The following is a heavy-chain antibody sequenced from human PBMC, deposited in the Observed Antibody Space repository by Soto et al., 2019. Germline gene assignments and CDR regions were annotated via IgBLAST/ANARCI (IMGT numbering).Heavy chain of an antibody. Sequence: QVQLVQSGAEVKKPGSSVKVSCKASGGTFSSYAISWVRQAPGQGLEWMGGIIPIFGTANYAQKSQGRVTITADXSXNXXYMELSSQRSEDTAVYYCAGPPELTRIYYYYGMVVWGQGTTVTVSS. V-gene: IGHV1-69*12. J-gene: IGHJ6*02. CDR3: AGPPELTRIYYYYGMVV. D-gene: IGHD1-7*01. CDR2: IIPIFGTA. CDR1: GGTFSSYA.